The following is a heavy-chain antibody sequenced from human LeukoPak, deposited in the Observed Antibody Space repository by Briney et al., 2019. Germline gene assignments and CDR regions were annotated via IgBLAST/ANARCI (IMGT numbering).Heavy chain of an antibody. CDR1: GGSTSIYY. Sequence: SETLSLTCTVSGGSTSIYYWSWIRQPPGKGLEWIGYIYNSGSTIYNPSLKSRVTISEDTSKNQFSLKLTSVTAADTAVYYCVRDRELTYWGQGTLVTVSS. CDR2: IYNSGST. J-gene: IGHJ4*02. CDR3: VRDRELTY. V-gene: IGHV4-59*01. D-gene: IGHD1-26*01.